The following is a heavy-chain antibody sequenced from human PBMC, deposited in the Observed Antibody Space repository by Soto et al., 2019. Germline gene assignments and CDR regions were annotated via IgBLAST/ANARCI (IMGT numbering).Heavy chain of an antibody. J-gene: IGHJ3*02. D-gene: IGHD2-8*02. V-gene: IGHV3-23*01. CDR1: GFICSSYD. Sequence: GGSLRLSCAVSGFICSSYDMSWVRQAPGKGLEWVSTILVGGSTHYEDSVKGRFTISRDTSKNTVYLQMNSLTAGDTAVYYCAKATATGGGAFEIGGQGTMVTVSS. CDR2: ILVGGST. CDR3: AKATATGGGAFEI.